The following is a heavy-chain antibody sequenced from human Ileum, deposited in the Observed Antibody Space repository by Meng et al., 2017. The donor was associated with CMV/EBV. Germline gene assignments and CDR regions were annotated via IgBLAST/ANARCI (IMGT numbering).Heavy chain of an antibody. Sequence: SEFTFRSYAMAWGRQARGERMERVCAISGDTTSSEYADSVKDRFTISRDNSQSRLYLQMSSLRAEDTAIYYCVKDIWAAGDSCYDSWGQGALVAVSS. CDR1: EFTFRSYA. CDR3: VKDIWAAGDSCYDS. V-gene: IGHV3-23*01. D-gene: IGHD2-15*01. CDR2: ISGDTTSS. J-gene: IGHJ5*01.